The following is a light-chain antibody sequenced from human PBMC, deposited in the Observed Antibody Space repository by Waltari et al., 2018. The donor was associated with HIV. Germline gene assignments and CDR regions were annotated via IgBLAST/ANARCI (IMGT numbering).Light chain of an antibody. CDR1: NSDIGAYDY. Sequence: QSVLTQPASVSGSPGQSLTISCTGTNSDIGAYDYVSWYQQHPGKAPKLLLYEVTIRSPGISYRFSGSKSGNTASMTISGLQAEDEAHYYCSSYAATTTIVFGGGTRLTVL. CDR2: EVT. J-gene: IGLJ3*02. CDR3: SSYAATTTIV. V-gene: IGLV2-14*01.